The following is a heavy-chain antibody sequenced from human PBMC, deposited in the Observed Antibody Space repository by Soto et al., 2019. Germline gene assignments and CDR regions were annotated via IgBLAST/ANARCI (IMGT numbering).Heavy chain of an antibody. Sequence: ESLKISCKGSGYTFTSYWISWVRQMPGKGLEWMGRIDPSDSYANYSPSFQGHVTISADKSISTAYLQWSSLKASDTAMYYCARHEPLKDWSPPHDRFDPWGQGTLVTVSS. CDR3: ARHEPLKDWSPPHDRFDP. D-gene: IGHD1-1*01. CDR1: GYTFTSYW. V-gene: IGHV5-10-1*01. CDR2: IDPSDSYA. J-gene: IGHJ5*02.